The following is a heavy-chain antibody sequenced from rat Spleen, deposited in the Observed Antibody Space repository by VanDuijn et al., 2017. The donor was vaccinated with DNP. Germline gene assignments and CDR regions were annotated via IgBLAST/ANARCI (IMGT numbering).Heavy chain of an antibody. J-gene: IGHJ2*01. V-gene: IGHV5S10*01. CDR1: GFTFSDYN. Sequence: EVQLVESGGGLVQPGRSLKLSCVASGFTFSDYNMAWVRQAPKKGLEWVATISYDGTRTYYRASVKGRFTISRDYAKPTLYLQMDSLRSEDTATYYCTTRNSGYGGYFDYWGQGVMVTVSS. CDR2: ISYDGTRT. CDR3: TTRNSGYGGYFDY. D-gene: IGHD4-3*01.